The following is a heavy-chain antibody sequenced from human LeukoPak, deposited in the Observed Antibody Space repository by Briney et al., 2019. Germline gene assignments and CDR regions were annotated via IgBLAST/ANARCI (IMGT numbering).Heavy chain of an antibody. D-gene: IGHD6-19*01. CDR1: GFTFSSYA. V-gene: IGHV3-23*01. Sequence: PGGSLRLSCAASGFTFSSYAMSWVRQAPGKGLEWVPAISGSGGSTYYADSVKGRFTISRDNSKNTLYLQMNSLRAEDTAVYYCAKGSGWYYYYMDVWGKGTTVTVSS. CDR2: ISGSGGST. J-gene: IGHJ6*03. CDR3: AKGSGWYYYYMDV.